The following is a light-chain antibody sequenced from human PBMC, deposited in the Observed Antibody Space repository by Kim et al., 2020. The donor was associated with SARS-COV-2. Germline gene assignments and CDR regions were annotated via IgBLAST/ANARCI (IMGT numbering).Light chain of an antibody. CDR1: RLRSYY. Sequence: ALGQTVRITCQGGRLRSYYATWYQQKPGQGPILVIYGKNNRPSGIPDRFSGSSSGNTASLTITGTQAGDEADYFCNSRDSNDNVVFGGGTQLTVL. J-gene: IGLJ2*01. V-gene: IGLV3-19*01. CDR2: GKN. CDR3: NSRDSNDNVV.